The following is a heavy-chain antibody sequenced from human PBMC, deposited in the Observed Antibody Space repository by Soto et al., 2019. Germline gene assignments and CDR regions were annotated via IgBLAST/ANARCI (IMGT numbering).Heavy chain of an antibody. J-gene: IGHJ5*02. V-gene: IGHV3-73*02. CDR3: VRQRLVVSPLYH. CDR2: IGRKANNYAT. D-gene: IGHD6-19*01. Sequence: EVHLVQSGGGLVQPGGSLKLSCAASGFIFSGSAMHWVRQASGKGLEWVGRIGRKANNYATEYAASVEGRFTISRDESKTTTFLLMNSLKSEDTAVYFCVRQRLVVSPLYHWGQGTLVTVSS. CDR1: GFIFSGSA.